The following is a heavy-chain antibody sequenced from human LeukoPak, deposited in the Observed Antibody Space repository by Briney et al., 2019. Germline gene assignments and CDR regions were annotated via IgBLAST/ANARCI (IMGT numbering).Heavy chain of an antibody. Sequence: ASMKVSCKASGYTFTDYYIHWVRQAPGQGLEWMGWINPNTGDTKNTLKFQGRVTLTRDTSISTAYMELSSLRSDDTAVYYCAKTDSWYNFDYYYYMDVWGKGTTVTVSS. CDR2: INPNTGDT. J-gene: IGHJ6*03. V-gene: IGHV1-2*02. CDR3: AKTDSWYNFDYYYYMDV. D-gene: IGHD6-13*01. CDR1: GYTFTDYY.